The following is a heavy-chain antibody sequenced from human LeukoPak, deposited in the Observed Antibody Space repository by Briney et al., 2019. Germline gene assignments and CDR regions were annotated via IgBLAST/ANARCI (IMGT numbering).Heavy chain of an antibody. V-gene: IGHV3-23*01. Sequence: GGSLRLSCAASGFAFSSYAISWVRQAPGKGLEWVATISGGGGNTYYADAAKGRFTISRDIPKNTLYLQMNSLRAEDTAVYYCAKDGDRWFGDLNWFDPWGQGTLVTVSS. CDR1: GFAFSSYA. CDR3: AKDGDRWFGDLNWFDP. D-gene: IGHD3-10*01. J-gene: IGHJ5*02. CDR2: ISGGGGNT.